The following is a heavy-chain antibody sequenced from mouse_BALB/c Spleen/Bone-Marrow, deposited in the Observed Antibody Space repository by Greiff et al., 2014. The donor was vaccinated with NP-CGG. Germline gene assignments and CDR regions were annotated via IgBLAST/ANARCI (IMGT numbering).Heavy chain of an antibody. CDR1: GYTFTDYN. V-gene: IGHV1-18*01. CDR3: ARCYYGSHYFDY. CDR2: INPKYDTT. D-gene: IGHD2-1*01. Sequence: VQLQQSGAELVKPGASVKISCRASGYTFTDYNMDWVKQSHGKSLEWIGDINPKYDTTTYNQKFKGKATLTVDKSPSTVYMELRSLTSEDTAVYYCARCYYGSHYFDYWGQGTTLTVSS. J-gene: IGHJ2*01.